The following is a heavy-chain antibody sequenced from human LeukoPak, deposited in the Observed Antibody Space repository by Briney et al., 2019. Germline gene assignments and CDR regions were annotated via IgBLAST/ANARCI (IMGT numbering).Heavy chain of an antibody. V-gene: IGHV1-2*02. D-gene: IGHD2-2*01. CDR2: INPNSGGT. Sequence: GASVKVSCKASGYTFTGCYMHWVRQAPGQGLEWMGWINPNSGGTNYAQKFQGRVTMTRDTSISTAYMELSRLRSDDTAVYYCARGLGYCSSTSCSPGAYYYYYGMDVWGQGTTVTVSS. CDR3: ARGLGYCSSTSCSPGAYYYYYGMDV. J-gene: IGHJ6*02. CDR1: GYTFTGCY.